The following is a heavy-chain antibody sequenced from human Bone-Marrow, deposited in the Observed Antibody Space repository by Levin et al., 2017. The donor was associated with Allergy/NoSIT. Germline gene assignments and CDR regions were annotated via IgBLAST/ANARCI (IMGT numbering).Heavy chain of an antibody. CDR1: GGSISSSGYH. CDR3: ERLDGYSIEY. J-gene: IGHJ4*02. D-gene: IGHD4-17*01. V-gene: IGHV4-31*03. Sequence: SETLSLTCTVSGGSISSSGYHWTWIRQYPNTGLEWIGYISYRGSTYFNPSLKSRLTMSIDTSEQHFSLNLTSVSAADTAIYYCERLDGYSIEYWGQGALVTVSS. CDR2: ISYRGST.